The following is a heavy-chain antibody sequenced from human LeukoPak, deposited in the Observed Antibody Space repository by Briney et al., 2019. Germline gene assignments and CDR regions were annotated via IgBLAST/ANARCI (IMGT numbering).Heavy chain of an antibody. D-gene: IGHD3-9*01. CDR2: INQGESAK. V-gene: IGHV3-7*03. J-gene: IGHJ4*02. Sequence: PGGSLRLSCAASGFSFSRYWMSWVRQAPGKGLEWVASINQGESAKFYVDSVKGRFTISRDNSRNSVFLQMNSLRPEDTALYHCAKEVDCPFDCLFFHSWGQGTLVTVSS. CDR3: AKEVDCPFDCLFFHS. CDR1: GFSFSRYW.